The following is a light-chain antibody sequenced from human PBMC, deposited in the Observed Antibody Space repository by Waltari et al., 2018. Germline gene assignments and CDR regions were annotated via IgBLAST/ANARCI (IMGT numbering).Light chain of an antibody. CDR3: QMYVRLPVT. CDR1: QSVGRA. V-gene: IGKV3-20*01. J-gene: IGKJ1*01. CDR2: DAS. Sequence: EIVLTQSPGTLALSPGERATLSGRASQSVGRALAWYQQKPGQAPRLLIYDASSRATGISDKFSGSGSGTDCSLTINRVEPEDFAVYFCQMYVRLPVTFCQGTKVEVK.